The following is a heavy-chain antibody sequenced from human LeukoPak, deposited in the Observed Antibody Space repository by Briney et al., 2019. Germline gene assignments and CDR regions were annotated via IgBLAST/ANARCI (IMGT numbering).Heavy chain of an antibody. CDR3: AKDQVGAILWFDN. CDR2: ISGSGGKT. J-gene: IGHJ4*02. CDR1: GFTFSSYA. D-gene: IGHD1-26*01. V-gene: IGHV3-23*01. Sequence: GGSLRLSCAASGFTFSSYAMSWVRQAPGKGLDWVSAISGSGGKTYYADSVKGRFTISRDNSKNTLYLQMNSLRAEDTAVYYCAKDQVGAILWFDNWGQGTLVTVSS.